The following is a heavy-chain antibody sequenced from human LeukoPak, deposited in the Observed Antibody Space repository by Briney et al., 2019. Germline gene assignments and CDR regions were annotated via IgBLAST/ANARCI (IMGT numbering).Heavy chain of an antibody. Sequence: PGGSLRLSCAASGFTFSGSAMHWVRQASGKGLEWVGRIRSKANSYATAHAASVKGRFTISRDDSKNTAYLQMNSLKTEDTAVCYCASHFNLCSGGSCYYDYGGQGTLVTVSA. CDR1: GFTFSGSA. V-gene: IGHV3-73*01. CDR3: ASHFNLCSGGSCYYDY. CDR2: IRSKANSYAT. J-gene: IGHJ4*02. D-gene: IGHD2-15*01.